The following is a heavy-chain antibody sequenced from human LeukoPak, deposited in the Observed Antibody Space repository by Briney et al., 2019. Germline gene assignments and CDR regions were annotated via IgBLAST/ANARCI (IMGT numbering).Heavy chain of an antibody. CDR3: ARLHYDFWSGPGAVDY. D-gene: IGHD3-3*01. Sequence: SETLSPTCTVSGDSISSSSYYWGWIRQPPGKGLEWIGSIYYSGSTYYNPSLKSRVTISVDTSKNQFSLKLSSVTAADTAVYYCARLHYDFWSGPGAVDYWGQGTLVTVSS. V-gene: IGHV4-39*01. CDR2: IYYSGST. J-gene: IGHJ4*02. CDR1: GDSISSSSYY.